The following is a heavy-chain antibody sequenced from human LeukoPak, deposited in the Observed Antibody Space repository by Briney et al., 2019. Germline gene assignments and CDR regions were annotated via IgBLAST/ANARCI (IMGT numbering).Heavy chain of an antibody. J-gene: IGHJ4*02. CDR1: GFTFSSYG. D-gene: IGHD6-13*01. CDR3: AKESIHSSSWPFDH. Sequence: GGSLRLSCAASGFTFSSYGMHWVRQAPGKGLEWVAFIRYDGSNKYYADSVKSRFTISRDNSKNTLYLQMNSLRAEDTAVYYCAKESIHSSSWPFDHWGQGTLVTVSS. CDR2: IRYDGSNK. V-gene: IGHV3-30*02.